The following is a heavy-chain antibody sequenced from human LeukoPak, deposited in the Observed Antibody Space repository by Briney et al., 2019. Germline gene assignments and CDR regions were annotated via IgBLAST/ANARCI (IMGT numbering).Heavy chain of an antibody. Sequence: ASVKVSCKASGYTFTGYYMHWVRQAPGQGLEWMGWINPNSGGTNYAQKFQGRVTMTRDTSISTAYMELSSLRSEDTAVYYCARDQHYSFDYWGQGTLVTVSS. D-gene: IGHD4-11*01. CDR1: GYTFTGYY. CDR3: ARDQHYSFDY. J-gene: IGHJ4*02. CDR2: INPNSGGT. V-gene: IGHV1-2*02.